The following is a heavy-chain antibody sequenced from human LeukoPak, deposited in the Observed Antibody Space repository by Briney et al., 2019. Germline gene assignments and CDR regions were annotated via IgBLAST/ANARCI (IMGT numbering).Heavy chain of an antibody. J-gene: IGHJ4*02. CDR2: ISWNSGSI. D-gene: IGHD2-2*01. CDR1: GFTFDDYA. V-gene: IGHV3-9*01. CDR3: AKGVVPAAILGADY. Sequence: GGSLRLSCAASGFTFDDYAMHWVRQAPGKGLEWVSGISWNSGSIGYADSVKGRFTISRDNAKNSLYLQMNSLRAEDTALYCCAKGVVPAAILGADYWGQGTLVTVSS.